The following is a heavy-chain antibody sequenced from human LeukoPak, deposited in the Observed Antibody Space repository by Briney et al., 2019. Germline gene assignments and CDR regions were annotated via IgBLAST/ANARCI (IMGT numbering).Heavy chain of an antibody. J-gene: IGHJ5*02. CDR1: GYTLTELS. CDR2: FDPEDGET. CDR3: ARAPIVVVAAAKSHWFDP. D-gene: IGHD2-2*01. V-gene: IGHV1-24*01. Sequence: ASVKVSFKVSGYTLTELSMHWVRQAPGKGLEWMGGFDPEDGETIYAQKFQGRVTMTEDTSTDTAYMELSSLRSEDTAVYYCARAPIVVVAAAKSHWFDPWGQGTLVTVSS.